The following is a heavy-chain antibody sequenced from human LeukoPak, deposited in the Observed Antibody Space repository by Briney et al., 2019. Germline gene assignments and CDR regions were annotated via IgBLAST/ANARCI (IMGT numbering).Heavy chain of an antibody. J-gene: IGHJ4*02. CDR1: GYSFTSHY. CDR2: INPSGSST. V-gene: IGHV1-46*01. D-gene: IGHD3-10*01. CDR3: ARNGHYSLDY. Sequence: ASVKVSCKASGYSFTSHYMHWVRQAPGQGLEWLGLINPSGSSTLYAQKFQGRVTMTRDMSTTTDYMELSSLRSEDTAVYYCARNGHYSLDYWGQGILVTVSS.